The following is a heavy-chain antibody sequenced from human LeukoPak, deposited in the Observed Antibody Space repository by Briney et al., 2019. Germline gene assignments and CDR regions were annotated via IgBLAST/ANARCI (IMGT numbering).Heavy chain of an antibody. CDR3: ARDPYSSGWKPGYGMDV. V-gene: IGHV3-21*01. J-gene: IGHJ6*02. CDR1: GFNFSSYS. Sequence: GGFLRLSCAASGFNFSSYSMNWVRQAPGKGLEWVSSISSSSSYIYYADSVKGRFTISRDNAKNSLYLQMNSLRAEDTAVYYCARDPYSSGWKPGYGMDVWGQGTTVTVSS. CDR2: ISSSSSYI. D-gene: IGHD6-19*01.